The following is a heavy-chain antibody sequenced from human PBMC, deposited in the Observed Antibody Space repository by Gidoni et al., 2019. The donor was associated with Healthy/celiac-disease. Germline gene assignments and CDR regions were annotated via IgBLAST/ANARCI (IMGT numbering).Heavy chain of an antibody. CDR3: ARHVNYYDSSGYYWVSWFDP. Sequence: QLQLQESVPGLVKPSETLSLPCTVPGGSISSSSHSWRWIRQPPGKGLEWIGSIYYSGSTYYNPSLKSRVTISVDTSKNQFSLKLSSVTAADTAVYYCARHVNYYDSSGYYWVSWFDPWGQGTLVTVSS. V-gene: IGHV4-39*01. CDR2: IYYSGST. J-gene: IGHJ5*02. CDR1: GGSISSSSHS. D-gene: IGHD3-22*01.